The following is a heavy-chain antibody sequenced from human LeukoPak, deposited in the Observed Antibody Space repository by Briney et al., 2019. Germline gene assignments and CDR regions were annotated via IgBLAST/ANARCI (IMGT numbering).Heavy chain of an antibody. D-gene: IGHD2/OR15-2a*01. CDR2: INSDGSWT. J-gene: IGHJ4*02. Sequence: HSGGSLRLSRAASGNYWMHWVRQAPGKGLVWVSHINSDGSWTSYADSVKGRFTISKDNAKNTVYLQMNSLRAEDTAVYYCVSFYETYWGRGTLVTVSS. V-gene: IGHV3-74*01. CDR3: VSFYETY. CDR1: GNYW.